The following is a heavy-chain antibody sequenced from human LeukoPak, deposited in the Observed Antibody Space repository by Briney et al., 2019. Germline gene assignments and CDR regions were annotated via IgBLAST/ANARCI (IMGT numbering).Heavy chain of an antibody. CDR1: GFTFSFYS. CDR2: IISSSSYM. D-gene: IGHD1-26*01. J-gene: IGHJ3*02. CDR3: ATAGATHNAFDI. V-gene: IGHV3-21*01. Sequence: PGRSLRLSCAASGFTFSFYSMNWVRQAPGKGLEWVSSIISSSSYMYYADSVKGRFTISRDNAKNSLYLQMNSLRAEDTAVYYCATAGATHNAFDIWGQGTILTVSS.